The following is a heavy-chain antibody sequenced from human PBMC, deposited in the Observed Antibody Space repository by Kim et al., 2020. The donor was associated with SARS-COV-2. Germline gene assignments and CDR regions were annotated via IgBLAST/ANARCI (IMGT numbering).Heavy chain of an antibody. D-gene: IGHD3-10*01. Sequence: AQKFQGRVTITADESTSTAYMELSSLRSEDTAVYYCARGKYGSGSYYGIYWGQGTLVTVSS. CDR3: ARGKYGSGSYYGIY. V-gene: IGHV1-69*01. J-gene: IGHJ4*02.